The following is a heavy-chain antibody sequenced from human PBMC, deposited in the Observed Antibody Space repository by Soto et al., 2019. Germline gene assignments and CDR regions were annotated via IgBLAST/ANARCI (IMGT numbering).Heavy chain of an antibody. Sequence: GGSLRLSCAASGFTFRSFTMNWVRQAPGKGLEWVSTISSNIAYIYYTDALRGRFTISRDNAKNSLHLQMNSLRAEDTAVYYCTRDASRDSSARGWFAPWGPGTRVTFSS. CDR1: GFTFRSFT. V-gene: IGHV3-21*01. CDR3: TRDASRDSSARGWFAP. D-gene: IGHD6-13*01. CDR2: ISSNIAYI. J-gene: IGHJ5*02.